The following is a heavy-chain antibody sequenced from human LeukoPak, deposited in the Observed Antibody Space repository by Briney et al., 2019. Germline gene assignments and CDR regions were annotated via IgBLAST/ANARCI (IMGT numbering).Heavy chain of an antibody. D-gene: IGHD3-9*01. CDR1: GGSISSGSYY. CDR2: IYSSGST. CDR3: ARSEADILTGYFDY. V-gene: IGHV4-61*02. Sequence: SQTLSLTCTVSGGSISSGSYYWSWIRQPAGKGLEWIGRIYSSGSTNYNPSLKSRVTISVDTSKNQFSLKLSSVTAADTAVYYCARSEADILTGYFDYWGQGTLVTVSS. J-gene: IGHJ4*02.